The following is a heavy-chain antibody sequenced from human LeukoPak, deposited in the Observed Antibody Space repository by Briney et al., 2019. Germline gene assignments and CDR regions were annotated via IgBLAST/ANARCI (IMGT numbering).Heavy chain of an antibody. CDR3: ARDWEYSSYPRGYSYYYYYMDV. J-gene: IGHJ6*03. Sequence: ASVKVSCKASGYTFTGYYMHWVRQAPGQGLEWMGWINPNSGGTNYAQKFQGRVTMTRDTSISTAYMELSRLRSDDTAVYYCARDWEYSSYPRGYSYYYYYMDVWGKGTTVTVSS. D-gene: IGHD6-6*01. CDR2: INPNSGGT. CDR1: GYTFTGYY. V-gene: IGHV1-2*02.